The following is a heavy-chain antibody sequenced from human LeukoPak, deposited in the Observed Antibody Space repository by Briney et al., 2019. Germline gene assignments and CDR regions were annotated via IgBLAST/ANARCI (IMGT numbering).Heavy chain of an antibody. Sequence: GRSLRLSCAASGFTFDDYAMHWARQAPGKGLEWVSGISWNSGSIGYADSVKGRFTISRDNAKNSLYLQMNSLRAEDTALYYCAKDRRSSWRNYYGMDVWGQGTTVTVSS. D-gene: IGHD6-13*01. CDR2: ISWNSGSI. CDR3: AKDRRSSWRNYYGMDV. J-gene: IGHJ6*02. V-gene: IGHV3-9*01. CDR1: GFTFDDYA.